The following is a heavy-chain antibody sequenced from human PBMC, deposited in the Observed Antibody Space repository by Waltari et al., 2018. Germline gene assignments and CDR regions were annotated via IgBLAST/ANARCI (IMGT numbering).Heavy chain of an antibody. J-gene: IGHJ4*02. D-gene: IGHD3-16*01. Sequence: EVQLVESGGGLVQPGGSLRLSCAASGFTFSNYAMTWVRQGPGKGLEWVSAISGGGIKTYYADSVKGRFTISRDNSKNTLYLQMNSLRAEDTAVYSCARVHSLGQYDSNGQESNFDHWGQGALVTVSS. CDR2: ISGGGIKT. CDR3: ARVHSLGQYDSNGQESNFDH. CDR1: GFTFSNYA. V-gene: IGHV3-23*04.